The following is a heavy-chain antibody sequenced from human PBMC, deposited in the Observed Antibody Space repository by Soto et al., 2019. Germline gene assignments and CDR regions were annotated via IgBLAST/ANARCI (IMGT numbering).Heavy chain of an antibody. CDR1: GGSISSGGHY. CDR3: ARASPPANTAMSSSHHFYGVDV. J-gene: IGHJ6*02. D-gene: IGHD5-18*01. Sequence: SETLPLTCTVSGGSISSGGHYWSWIRQHPEKGLEWIGYIYYSGSTYYNPSLKSRVSISADTSKNQFSMKLSSVTAADTAVYYCARASPPANTAMSSSHHFYGVDVWGQGTTVTVSS. V-gene: IGHV4-31*03. CDR2: IYYSGST.